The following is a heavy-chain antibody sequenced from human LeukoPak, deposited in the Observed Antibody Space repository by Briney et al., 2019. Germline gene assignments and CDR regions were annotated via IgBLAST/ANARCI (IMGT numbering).Heavy chain of an antibody. CDR2: IKSKTDGGTT. Sequence: GGSLRLSCAASGFTFSNAWMSWVRQAPGKGLEWVGRIKSKTDGGTTDYAAPVKGRFTISRDDSKTTLYLQMNSLKTEDTAVFYCTTEVPGAMAYNWFDPWGQGTLVTVSS. V-gene: IGHV3-15*01. CDR3: TTEVPGAMAYNWFDP. CDR1: GFTFSNAW. D-gene: IGHD5-18*01. J-gene: IGHJ5*02.